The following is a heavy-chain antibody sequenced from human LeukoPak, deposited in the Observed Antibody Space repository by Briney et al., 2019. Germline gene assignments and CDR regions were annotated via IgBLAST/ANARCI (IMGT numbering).Heavy chain of an antibody. D-gene: IGHD5-18*01. CDR1: GYTFTSYD. Sequence: ASEKVSCKASGYTFTSYDINWVRQATGQGLEWMGWMNPNSGNTGYAQKFQGRVTITRNTSISTAYMELSSLRSEDTAVHYCARMQYSYGYDDAFDIWGQGTMVTVSS. CDR2: MNPNSGNT. CDR3: ARMQYSYGYDDAFDI. V-gene: IGHV1-8*03. J-gene: IGHJ3*02.